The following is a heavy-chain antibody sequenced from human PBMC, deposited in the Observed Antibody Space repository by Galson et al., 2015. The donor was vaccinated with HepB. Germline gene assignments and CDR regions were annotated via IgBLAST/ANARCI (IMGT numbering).Heavy chain of an antibody. J-gene: IGHJ3*01. Sequence: SLRLSCAASGFTFDDYAMHWVRQVPGKGLEWVSGISWNSGNIDYADSVKGRFTISRDNAKNSLYLQMNSLRAEDTALYYCVKLNCCWGQGTMVTVSS. CDR2: ISWNSGNI. V-gene: IGHV3-9*01. D-gene: IGHD2-15*01. CDR1: GFTFDDYA. CDR3: VKLNCC.